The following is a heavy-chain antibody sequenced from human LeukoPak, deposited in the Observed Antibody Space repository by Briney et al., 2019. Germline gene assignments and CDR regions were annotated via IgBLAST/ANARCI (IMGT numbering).Heavy chain of an antibody. Sequence: GGSLRLSCAASGFTFSSYAMSWVRQAPGKGLEWVSANSGSGGTTYYADSVKGRFTISRDISKNTLYLQMNSLRAEDTAVYYCSKDLKPAAGPFDYWGQGTLVTVSS. J-gene: IGHJ4*02. CDR2: NSGSGGTT. CDR3: SKDLKPAAGPFDY. D-gene: IGHD6-13*01. CDR1: GFTFSSYA. V-gene: IGHV3-23*01.